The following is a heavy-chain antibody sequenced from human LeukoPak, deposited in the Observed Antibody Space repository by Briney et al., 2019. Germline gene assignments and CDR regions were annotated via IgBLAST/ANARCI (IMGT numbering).Heavy chain of an antibody. J-gene: IGHJ4*02. CDR3: ARNNYHDSSGYPYYFDY. Sequence: SETLSLTCTVSGGSISSSSYYWGWIRQPPGKGLEWIGSIYYSGSTYYNPSLKSRVTISVDTSKNQFSLKLSSVTAADTAVYYCARNNYHDSSGYPYYFDYWGQGTLVTVSS. CDR2: IYYSGST. V-gene: IGHV4-39*01. CDR1: GGSISSSSYY. D-gene: IGHD3-22*01.